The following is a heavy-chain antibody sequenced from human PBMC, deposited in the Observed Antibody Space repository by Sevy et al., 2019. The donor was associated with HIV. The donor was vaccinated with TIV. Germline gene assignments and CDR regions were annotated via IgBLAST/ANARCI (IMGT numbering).Heavy chain of an antibody. J-gene: IGHJ3*02. CDR1: GFTFSSYA. V-gene: IGHV3-23*01. D-gene: IGHD3-16*01. CDR3: AKRVGLEDAFDI. CDR2: INGSGGST. Sequence: GGSLRLSCAASGFTFSSYAMSWVRQAPGKGLEWVSAINGSGGSTYYADSVKGRFTISRDNSKNTLYLQMNSLRAEDTAVYYCAKRVGLEDAFDIWGQGTMVTVSS.